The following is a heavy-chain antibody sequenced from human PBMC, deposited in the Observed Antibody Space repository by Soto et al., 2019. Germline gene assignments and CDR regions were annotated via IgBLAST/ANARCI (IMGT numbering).Heavy chain of an antibody. CDR1: GYTFTSYG. V-gene: IGHV1-18*04. J-gene: IGHJ4*02. D-gene: IGHD2-15*01. CDR3: AREGTVGDYLDY. Sequence: QVQLVQSGAEVKKPRASVKVSCKASGYTFTSYGISWVRQAPGQGLEWMGWISAYNGNTKYAQKLPSRVTMTTDTSTRTAYMELRSLRSDDTAVYYCAREGTVGDYLDYWGQGTLVTVSS. CDR2: ISAYNGNT.